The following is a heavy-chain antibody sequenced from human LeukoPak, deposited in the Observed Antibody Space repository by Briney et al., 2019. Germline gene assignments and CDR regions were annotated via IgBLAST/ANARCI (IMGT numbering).Heavy chain of an antibody. J-gene: IGHJ4*02. D-gene: IGHD6-13*01. CDR2: IYHSGST. CDR3: ARVHSRSYYFDY. CDR1: GGSISGGGYS. V-gene: IGHV4-30-2*01. Sequence: SQTLSLTCAVSGGSISGGGYSWSWSRQPPGKGLEWIGYIYHSGSTYYNPSLKSRVTISVDRSKNQFSLKLSSVTAADTAVYYCARVHSRSYYFDYWGQGTLVTVSS.